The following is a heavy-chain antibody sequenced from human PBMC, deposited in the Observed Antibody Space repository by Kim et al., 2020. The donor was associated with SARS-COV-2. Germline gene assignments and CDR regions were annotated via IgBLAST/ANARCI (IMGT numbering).Heavy chain of an antibody. V-gene: IGHV4-34*01. Sequence: LQSRVTISVDTSKNQFSLKLSSVTAADTAVYYCASLPPAKGVYYYYGMDVWGQGTTVTVSS. CDR3: ASLPPAKGVYYYYGMDV. J-gene: IGHJ6*02.